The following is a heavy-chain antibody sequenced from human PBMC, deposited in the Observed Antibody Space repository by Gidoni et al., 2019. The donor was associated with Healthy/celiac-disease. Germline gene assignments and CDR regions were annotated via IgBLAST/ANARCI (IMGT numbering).Heavy chain of an antibody. CDR2: IWYDGSNK. J-gene: IGHJ5*02. Sequence: QVQLVESGGGVVQPGRSLRLSCAASGFTFSSYGMHWVRQAPGKGLEWVAVIWYDGSNKYYADSVKGRFTISRDNSKTTLYLQMNSLRAEDTAVYYCAGEGDYSNWFDPWGQGTLVTVSS. V-gene: IGHV3-33*01. CDR1: GFTFSSYG. CDR3: AGEGDYSNWFDP. D-gene: IGHD4-4*01.